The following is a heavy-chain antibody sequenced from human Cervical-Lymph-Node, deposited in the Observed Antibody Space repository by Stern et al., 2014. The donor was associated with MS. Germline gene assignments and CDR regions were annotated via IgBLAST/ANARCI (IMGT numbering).Heavy chain of an antibody. D-gene: IGHD2-15*01. CDR2: IYTSGST. CDR3: ARDLAAVGFDY. V-gene: IGHV4-61*02. CDR1: GGSISSGSYY. Sequence: QLQLQESGPGLVKPSETLSLTCTVSGGSISSGSYYWSWIRQPAGKGLEWIGRIYTSGSTNYNPSLKSRVTISVDTSKNQLSLKLSSVTAADTAVYYCARDLAAVGFDYWGQGTLVTVSS. J-gene: IGHJ4*02.